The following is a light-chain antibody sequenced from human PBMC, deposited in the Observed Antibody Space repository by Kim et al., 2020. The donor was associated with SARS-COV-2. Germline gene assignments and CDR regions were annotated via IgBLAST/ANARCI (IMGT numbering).Light chain of an antibody. CDR2: EVS. CDR1: SSDVGSYDL. V-gene: IGLV2-18*02. Sequence: GQSVPISCTGTSSDVGSYDLVSWYQQPPGTAPKVMIYEVSNRPSGVPDRFSGSKSGNTASLTISGLQAEDEADYYCSSYTSSSTWVFGGGTQLTVL. J-gene: IGLJ3*02. CDR3: SSYTSSSTWV.